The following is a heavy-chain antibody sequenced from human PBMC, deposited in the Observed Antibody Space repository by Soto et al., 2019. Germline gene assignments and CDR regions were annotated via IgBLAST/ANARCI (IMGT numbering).Heavy chain of an antibody. CDR2: IYYSGST. CDR1: GGSISSYY. CDR3: ARHLYSYGFDYYYGMDV. D-gene: IGHD5-18*01. J-gene: IGHJ6*02. Sequence: QVQLQESGPGLVKPSETLSLTCTVSGGSISSYYWSWIRQPPGKGLEWIGYIYYSGSTNYNPSLKSRVTISVDTSKNQFSLKLSSVTAADTAVYYCARHLYSYGFDYYYGMDVWGQGTTVTVSS. V-gene: IGHV4-59*01.